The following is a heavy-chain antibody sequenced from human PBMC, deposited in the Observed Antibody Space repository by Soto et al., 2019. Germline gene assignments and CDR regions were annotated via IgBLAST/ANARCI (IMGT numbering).Heavy chain of an antibody. Sequence: QVQLVQSGAEVKKPGASVKVSCKASGYTFTSYGISWVRQAPGQGLEWMGWISAYNGNTNYAQKLQGRVTMTTDTSTNTAYMELRSLRSDDKAVYYCARVYRITMVRGELSEYWGQGTLVTVSS. V-gene: IGHV1-18*01. J-gene: IGHJ4*02. CDR3: ARVYRITMVRGELSEY. CDR2: ISAYNGNT. D-gene: IGHD3-10*01. CDR1: GYTFTSYG.